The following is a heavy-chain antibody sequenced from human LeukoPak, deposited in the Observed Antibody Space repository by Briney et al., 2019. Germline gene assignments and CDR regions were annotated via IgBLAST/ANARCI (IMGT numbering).Heavy chain of an antibody. Sequence: ASVKVSCKASGYTFTSYYMHWVRQAPGQGLEWMGIINPSGGSTSYAQKFQGRVTMTRDTSTSTVYMELSSLRSEGTAVYYCARVPYYFGSGSYEGTFDYWGQGTLVTVSS. V-gene: IGHV1-46*01. CDR2: INPSGGST. J-gene: IGHJ4*02. CDR3: ARVPYYFGSGSYEGTFDY. CDR1: GYTFTSYY. D-gene: IGHD3-10*01.